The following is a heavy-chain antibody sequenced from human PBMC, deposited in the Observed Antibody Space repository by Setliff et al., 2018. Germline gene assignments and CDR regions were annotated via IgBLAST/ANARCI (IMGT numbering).Heavy chain of an antibody. V-gene: IGHV4-34*01. Sequence: SETLSLTCAVYGGSFSGYYWSWIRQPPGKGLEWIGSIHHRGSTYYNPSLKSRVTTLVDTSKNHFSLKLTSVTAADTAIYYCARSDDNFQYPDYWGQGTLVTVSS. CDR2: IHHRGST. D-gene: IGHD1-1*01. CDR1: GGSFSGYY. J-gene: IGHJ4*01. CDR3: ARSDDNFQYPDY.